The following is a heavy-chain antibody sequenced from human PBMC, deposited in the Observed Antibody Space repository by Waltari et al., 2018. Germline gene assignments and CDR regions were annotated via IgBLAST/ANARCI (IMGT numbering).Heavy chain of an antibody. V-gene: IGHV4-38-2*01. J-gene: IGHJ4*02. CDR1: GYSISTDYY. Sequence: QVQLQESGPGLVKPSETLFLTCAVSGYSISTDYYWVWIRQPPGKGLEWIGNNHHSRNTYYNPSLKSRVTISLDTSKNQFALELGSLTAADTAVYYCARGQGYWGQGTLVTVSS. CDR3: ARGQGY. CDR2: NHHSRNT.